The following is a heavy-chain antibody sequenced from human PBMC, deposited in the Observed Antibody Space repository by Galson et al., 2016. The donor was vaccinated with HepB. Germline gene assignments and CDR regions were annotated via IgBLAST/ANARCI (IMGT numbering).Heavy chain of an antibody. CDR3: AKERLVRRIFDP. CDR1: GFVFSNFG. Sequence: SLRLSCAASGFVFSNFGLSWVRQAPGKGLEWVASISTRRTTYYSDSVQGRFTISRDNSNNTLYLQMNGLRAEDTAVYYCAKERLVRRIFDPWGQGTLLTASS. V-gene: IGHV3-23*01. J-gene: IGHJ5*02. CDR2: ISTRRTT. D-gene: IGHD1-1*01.